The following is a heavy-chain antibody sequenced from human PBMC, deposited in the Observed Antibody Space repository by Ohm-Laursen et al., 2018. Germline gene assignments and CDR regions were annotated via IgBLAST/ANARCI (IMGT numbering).Heavy chain of an antibody. D-gene: IGHD2-15*01. Sequence: ASVKVSCKASGYTFTGYYMHWVRQAPGQGLEWMGWINPNSGGTNYAQKFRGRVTMTRDTSISTAYMELSRLISDDTAVYYCARDRDDIGRDYWGQGTLVTVSP. J-gene: IGHJ4*02. CDR3: ARDRDDIGRDY. CDR2: INPNSGGT. CDR1: GYTFTGYY. V-gene: IGHV1-2*02.